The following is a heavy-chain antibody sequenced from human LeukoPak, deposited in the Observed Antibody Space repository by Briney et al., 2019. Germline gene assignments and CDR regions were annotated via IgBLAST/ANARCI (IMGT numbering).Heavy chain of an antibody. D-gene: IGHD3-22*01. V-gene: IGHV3-21*01. CDR2: ISSSSSYI. J-gene: IGHJ4*02. Sequence: GGSLRLSCAASGFTFSSYSMNWVRQAPGKGLEWVSSISSSSSYIYYADSVKGRFTISRDNAKNSLYLQMNSLRAEDTAVYYCARAKYYYDSSGSADVWGQGTLVTVSS. CDR3: ARAKYYYDSSGSADV. CDR1: GFTFSSYS.